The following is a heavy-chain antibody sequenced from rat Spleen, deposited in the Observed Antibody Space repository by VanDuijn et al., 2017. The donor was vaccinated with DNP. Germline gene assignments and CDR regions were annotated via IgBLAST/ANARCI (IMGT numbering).Heavy chain of an antibody. V-gene: IGHV2-32*01. CDR1: GFSLTSYH. CDR3: ARCGYEGHYYVMDA. J-gene: IGHJ4*01. CDR2: VWSEGDT. Sequence: QVQLKESGPGLVQPSQTLSLTCTVSGFSLTSYHVHWVRQPPGKGLEWMGVVWSEGDTSYNSALRSRLSISQDTSKSQVFVHMNSLQTEDTATYYCARCGYEGHYYVMDAWGQGTSVTVSS. D-gene: IGHD1-12*01.